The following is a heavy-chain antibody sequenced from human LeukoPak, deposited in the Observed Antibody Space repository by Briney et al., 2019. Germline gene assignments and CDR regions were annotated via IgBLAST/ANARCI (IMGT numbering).Heavy chain of an antibody. CDR2: INPSGGST. J-gene: IGHJ3*02. CDR1: GYTLTTYY. D-gene: IGHD2-15*01. Sequence: ASVKVSCKASGYTLTTYYMHWVRQAPGQGLEWMGIINPSGGSTNYAQKFQGRVTMTRDTSTSTVYMELSSLRSEDTAVYYCARDRSAQDAFDTWGQGTMVTVSS. V-gene: IGHV1-46*01. CDR3: ARDRSAQDAFDT.